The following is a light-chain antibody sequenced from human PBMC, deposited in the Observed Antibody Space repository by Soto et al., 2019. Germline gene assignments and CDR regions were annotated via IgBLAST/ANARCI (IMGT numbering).Light chain of an antibody. V-gene: IGLV2-11*01. CDR2: DVS. CDR1: SSDVGGYNY. CDR3: CSYAGSYRKV. Sequence: QAVVTQPRSVSGSPGQSVTISCTGTSSDVGGYNYVSWYQQHPGKAPKLMIYDVSKRPSGVPDRFSGSKSGNTASLTISGLQAEDAADYYCCSYAGSYRKVFGTGTKLTVL. J-gene: IGLJ1*01.